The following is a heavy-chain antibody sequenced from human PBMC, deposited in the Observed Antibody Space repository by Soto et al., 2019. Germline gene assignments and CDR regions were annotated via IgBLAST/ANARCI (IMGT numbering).Heavy chain of an antibody. CDR2: ISGGLSTT. Sequence: EMQLLESGGGLGRPGGSLRLSCAASGFSITDFAISWVRLAPRKGLEWVATISGGLSTTFYADSVKGRFTISRDTSSNTLYLQLNSRRDDDAAMYYCAKDSGLPRFGTLIHALDLWGQETMVTVSS. CDR3: AKDSGLPRFGTLIHALDL. CDR1: GFSITDFA. D-gene: IGHD3-10*01. J-gene: IGHJ3*01. V-gene: IGHV3-23*01.